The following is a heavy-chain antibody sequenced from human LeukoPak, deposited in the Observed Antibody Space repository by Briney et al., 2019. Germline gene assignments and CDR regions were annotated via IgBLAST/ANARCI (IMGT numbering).Heavy chain of an antibody. D-gene: IGHD3-3*01. CDR3: ARDDWSGYPDY. CDR1: GGSISSYY. Sequence: SETLSLTCTVSGGSISSYYWSWIRQPPGKRLEWIGYIYYSGSTNYNPSLKSRVTISVDTSKNQFSLELSSVTAADTAVYYCARDDWSGYPDYWGQGTLVTVSS. J-gene: IGHJ4*02. CDR2: IYYSGST. V-gene: IGHV4-59*01.